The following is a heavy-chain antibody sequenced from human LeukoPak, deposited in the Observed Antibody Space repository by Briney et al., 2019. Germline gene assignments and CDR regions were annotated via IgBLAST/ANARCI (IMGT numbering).Heavy chain of an antibody. CDR1: GGSFSGYY. D-gene: IGHD3-22*01. CDR3: ARLRYYYDSSGYYYVVLDAFDI. CDR2: INHSGST. J-gene: IGHJ3*02. V-gene: IGHV4-34*01. Sequence: SETLSLTCFFYGGSFSGYYWSWIRQPPGKGLEWIGEINHSGSTNYNPSLKSRVTISVDTSKNQFSLKLSSVTAADTAVYYCARLRYYYDSSGYYYVVLDAFDIWGQGTMVTVSS.